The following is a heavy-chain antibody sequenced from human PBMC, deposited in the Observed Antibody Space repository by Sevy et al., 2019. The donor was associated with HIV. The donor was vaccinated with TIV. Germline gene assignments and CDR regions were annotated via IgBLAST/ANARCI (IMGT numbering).Heavy chain of an antibody. CDR3: ARDKGESSSSFLGELSY. Sequence: GGSLRLSCAASRFTFSRYAMNWVRQAPGKGLEWVAVISSDGRNKYYADSVKARFTISRDNSKNTLYLQMNSLRSEDTALYYCARDKGESSSSFLGELSYWGQGTLVTVSS. J-gene: IGHJ4*02. V-gene: IGHV3-30*04. CDR2: ISSDGRNK. D-gene: IGHD3-16*02. CDR1: RFTFSRYA.